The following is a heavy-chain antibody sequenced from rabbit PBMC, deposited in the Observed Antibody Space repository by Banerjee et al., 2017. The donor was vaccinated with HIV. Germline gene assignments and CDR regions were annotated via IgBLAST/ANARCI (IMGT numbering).Heavy chain of an antibody. CDR3: ARDLAGVIGWNFDL. CDR2: IYAGSSGST. J-gene: IGHJ4*01. V-gene: IGHV1S45*01. Sequence: QEQLVESGGGLVQPGGSLTLSCKASGFSLSSGYMTWVRQAPGKGLECIACIYAGSSGSTYYASWAKGRFTISKTSSTTVTLQMTSLTAADTATYFCARDLAGVIGWNFDLWGPGTLVTVS. D-gene: IGHD4-1*01. CDR1: GFSLSSGYM.